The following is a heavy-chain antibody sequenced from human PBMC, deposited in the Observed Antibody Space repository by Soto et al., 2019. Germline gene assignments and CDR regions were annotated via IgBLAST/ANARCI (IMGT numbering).Heavy chain of an antibody. CDR3: ARLSSSGWPIDS. Sequence: SETLSLTCTVSGGSISSGGYYWNWIRQHPGKGLEWIGYTYYSENTYYNPSLNSRITISADTSKNQFSLKLSSVTAADTAVYYCARLSSSGWPIDSWGQGTLVTVS. CDR1: GGSISSGGYY. CDR2: TYYSENT. D-gene: IGHD6-19*01. J-gene: IGHJ4*02. V-gene: IGHV4-31*03.